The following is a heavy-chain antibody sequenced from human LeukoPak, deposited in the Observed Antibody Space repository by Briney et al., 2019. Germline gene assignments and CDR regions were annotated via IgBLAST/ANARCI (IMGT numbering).Heavy chain of an antibody. V-gene: IGHV3-30*02. Sequence: GGSLRLSCAVSGFIFSDHGMHWVRQAPGKGLEWVAFIRYDASNRYYADSVRGRFTISRDNSKNTLYLQVNSLRVEDTAVYYCAKDGNFRVPGEDWGQGVLVTVSS. J-gene: IGHJ4*02. CDR2: IRYDASNR. D-gene: IGHD1-7*01. CDR1: GFIFSDHG. CDR3: AKDGNFRVPGED.